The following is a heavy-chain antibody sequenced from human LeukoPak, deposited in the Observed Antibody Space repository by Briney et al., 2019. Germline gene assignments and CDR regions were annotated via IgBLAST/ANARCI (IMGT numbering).Heavy chain of an antibody. CDR3: AKNWYDFWSGYYTTDYFDY. CDR2: ISGSGGST. J-gene: IGHJ4*02. CDR1: GFTFSSYA. D-gene: IGHD3-3*01. Sequence: GGSLRLSCAASGFTFSSYAMSWVRQAPGKGLEWVSAISGSGGSTYYADSVKGRFTISRDNSKNTLYLQMNSLRAEDTAVYYWAKNWYDFWSGYYTTDYFDYWGQGTLVTVSS. V-gene: IGHV3-23*01.